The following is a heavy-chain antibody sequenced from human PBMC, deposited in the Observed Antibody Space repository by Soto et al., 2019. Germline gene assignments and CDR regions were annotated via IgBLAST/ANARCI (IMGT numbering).Heavy chain of an antibody. J-gene: IGHJ5*02. Sequence: GGSLRLSCAASGLTFSSYAMHWVRQAPGKGLEWVAVISYDGSNKYYADSVKGRFTISRDNSKNTLYLQMNSLKTEDTAVYYCTTDPRHSWSWVSWGQGTLVTVSS. CDR3: TTDPRHSWSWVS. V-gene: IGHV3-30-3*01. D-gene: IGHD2-15*01. CDR2: ISYDGSNK. CDR1: GLTFSSYA.